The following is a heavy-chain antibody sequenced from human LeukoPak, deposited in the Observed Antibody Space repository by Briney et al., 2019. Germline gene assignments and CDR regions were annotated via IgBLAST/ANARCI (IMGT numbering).Heavy chain of an antibody. V-gene: IGHV3-30-3*01. CDR1: GFIFKTYA. Sequence: GRPLRLSCAASGFIFKTYAMHCVRQAPGKGLQWVAVISYDGTNKYYADSVKGRFTLSRDNSKNTLYLQMNSLRAEDTALYYCARPGLGWELLLDWGQGTLVTVSS. D-gene: IGHD1-26*01. CDR2: ISYDGTNK. CDR3: ARPGLGWELLLD. J-gene: IGHJ4*02.